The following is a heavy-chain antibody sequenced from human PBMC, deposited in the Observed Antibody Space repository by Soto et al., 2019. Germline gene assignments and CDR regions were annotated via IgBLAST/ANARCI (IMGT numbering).Heavy chain of an antibody. Sequence: SETLSLTCAVYGGSFSGYYWSWIRQPPGKGLEWIGEINHSGSTNYNPSLKSRVTISVDTSKNQFSLKLSSVTAADTAVYYCARGLRGIAAAGIIWFDPWGQGTLVTVSS. CDR1: GGSFSGYY. CDR2: INHSGST. D-gene: IGHD6-13*01. CDR3: ARGLRGIAAAGIIWFDP. V-gene: IGHV4-34*01. J-gene: IGHJ5*02.